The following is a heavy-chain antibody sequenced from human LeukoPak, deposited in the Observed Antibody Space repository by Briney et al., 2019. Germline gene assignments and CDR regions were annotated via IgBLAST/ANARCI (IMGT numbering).Heavy chain of an antibody. Sequence: PGGSLRLSCAASGFTVSSNYMSWVRQAPGKGLEWVSVIYSGGSTYYADSVKGRFTISRDNSKNTLYLQMNSLRDDDTAVYYCTRDPRLTDYWGQGTLVTVSS. V-gene: IGHV3-66*01. CDR1: GFTVSSNY. CDR2: IYSGGST. J-gene: IGHJ4*02. CDR3: TRDPRLTDY.